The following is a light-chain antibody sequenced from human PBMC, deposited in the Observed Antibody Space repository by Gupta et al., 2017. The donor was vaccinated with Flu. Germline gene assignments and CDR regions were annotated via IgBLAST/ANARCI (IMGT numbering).Light chain of an antibody. CDR3: CSYAGSFTYV. CDR1: SSDVGDYDY. CDR2: GVT. Sequence: QSALAQPRSVSGSPGQSVTISCTGTSSDVGDYDYVSWYQHRPGKAPNLMIYGVTERPSGVPDRFSGSKPGNTASLIISGLRAEDEADYYCCSYAGSFTYVFGTGTKVTVL. V-gene: IGLV2-11*01. J-gene: IGLJ1*01.